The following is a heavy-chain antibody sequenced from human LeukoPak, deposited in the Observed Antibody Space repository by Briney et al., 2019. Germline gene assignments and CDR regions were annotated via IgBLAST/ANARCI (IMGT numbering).Heavy chain of an antibody. CDR2: INHSGST. V-gene: IGHV4-34*01. Sequence: SESLSLTCAVYGGSFSGYYWSWIRQPPGKGLEWIGEINHSGSTNYNPSLKSRVTISVDTSKNQFSLKLSSVTAADTAVYYCARGERLSGSYLRSPFDYWGQGTLVTVSS. CDR3: ARGERLSGSYLRSPFDY. CDR1: GGSFSGYY. D-gene: IGHD1-26*01. J-gene: IGHJ4*02.